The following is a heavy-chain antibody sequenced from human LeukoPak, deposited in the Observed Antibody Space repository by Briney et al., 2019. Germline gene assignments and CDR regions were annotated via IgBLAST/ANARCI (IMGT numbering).Heavy chain of an antibody. CDR1: GVSMSNYY. CDR3: ARRVRSGYKFLDY. V-gene: IGHV4-59*08. D-gene: IGHD5-12*01. CDR2: IYFSESS. Sequence: PSETLSLTCTVSGVSMSNYYWSWMRQPPGKGLEWIGYIYFSESSNYNPSLKSRVTMSVDTSKNQFSLKLRSVTAADTALYYCARRVRSGYKFLDYWGQGNLVTVSS. J-gene: IGHJ4*02.